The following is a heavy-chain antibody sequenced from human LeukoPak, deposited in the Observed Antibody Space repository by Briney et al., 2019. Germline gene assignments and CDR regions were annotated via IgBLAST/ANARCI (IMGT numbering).Heavy chain of an antibody. Sequence: GASVEVSCKASGYTFTGYYMHWVRQAPGQGLEWMGWINPNSGGTNYAQKFQGRVTMTRDTSISTAYMELSRLRSDDTAVYYCARLFSGYRGYYFDYWGQGTLVTVSS. D-gene: IGHD3-22*01. J-gene: IGHJ4*02. V-gene: IGHV1-2*02. CDR3: ARLFSGYRGYYFDY. CDR1: GYTFTGYY. CDR2: INPNSGGT.